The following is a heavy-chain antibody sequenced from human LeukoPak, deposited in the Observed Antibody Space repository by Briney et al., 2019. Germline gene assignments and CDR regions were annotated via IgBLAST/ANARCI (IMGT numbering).Heavy chain of an antibody. CDR2: IYTSGST. D-gene: IGHD3-3*01. CDR1: GASISTYY. J-gene: IGHJ4*01. CDR3: ARESTYHDFWSGYYFDY. V-gene: IGHV4-4*07. Sequence: SETLSLTCTVSGASISTYYWSWIRQPAEKGLEWIGRIYTSGSTNYNPSLKSRVTISVDTSKNQFSLKLSSVTAADTAVYYCARESTYHDFWSGYYFDYWGQGTLVTVSS.